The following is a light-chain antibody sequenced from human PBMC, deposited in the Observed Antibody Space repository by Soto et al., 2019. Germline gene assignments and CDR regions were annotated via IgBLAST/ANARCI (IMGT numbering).Light chain of an antibody. CDR1: SSNIGNNC. J-gene: IGLJ2*01. V-gene: IGLV1-51*01. Sequence: QAVLTQPPSVSAAPGQKVTISCSGSSSNIGNNCVSWYQQLPGTAPKLLIYDNNMRHSGIPDRFSGSKSGTSATLGIAGLQTGDEADYYCGTWDGSLSVVVFGGGTKVTVL. CDR3: GTWDGSLSVVV. CDR2: DNN.